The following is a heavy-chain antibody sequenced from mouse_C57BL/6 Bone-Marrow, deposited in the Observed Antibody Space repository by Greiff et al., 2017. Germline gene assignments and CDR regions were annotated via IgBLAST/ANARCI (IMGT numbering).Heavy chain of an antibody. J-gene: IGHJ4*01. D-gene: IGHD6-1*01. V-gene: IGHV5-6*02. CDR2: ISSGGSYT. CDR3: ARRCLYAMDY. CDR1: GFTFSSYG. Sequence: EVKLMESGGDLVKPGGSLKLSCAASGFTFSSYGMSWVRQTPDKRLEWVATISSGGSYTYYPDSVKGRFTISRDNAKNTLYLQMSSLKSEDTAMYYCARRCLYAMDYWGQGTSVTVSS.